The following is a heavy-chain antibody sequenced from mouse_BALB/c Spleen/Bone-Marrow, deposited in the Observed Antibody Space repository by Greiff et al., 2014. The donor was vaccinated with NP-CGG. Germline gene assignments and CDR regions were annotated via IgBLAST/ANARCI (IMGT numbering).Heavy chain of an antibody. CDR3: AKVTTGFAY. D-gene: IGHD2-2*01. Sequence: QVQLQQSGAELVRPGSSVKISCKASGYAFSSYWVTWVEQRPGQGLEWIGQIYPGDGDTNYNGKFKDKVTLTADKSSSAAYMQLSSLTSEDSAVYFCAKVTTGFAYWGQGTLVTVSA. CDR1: GYAFSSYW. J-gene: IGHJ3*01. CDR2: IYPGDGDT. V-gene: IGHV1-80*01.